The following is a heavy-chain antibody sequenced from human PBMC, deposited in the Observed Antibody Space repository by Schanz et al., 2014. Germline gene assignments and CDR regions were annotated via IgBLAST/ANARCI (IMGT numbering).Heavy chain of an antibody. D-gene: IGHD5-18*01. CDR1: GFTFSSYS. CDR2: ISSTSSYI. Sequence: EVQLVESGGGLVKPGGSLRLSCAASGFTFSSYSMNWVRQAPGKGLEWVSSISSTSSYIFYADSVKGRFTISRDNSNNTLYLQMKSLRAEDTAVYYCAKYGGGYSYGFVEYWGQGILVTVSS. V-gene: IGHV3-21*02. CDR3: AKYGGGYSYGFVEY. J-gene: IGHJ4*02.